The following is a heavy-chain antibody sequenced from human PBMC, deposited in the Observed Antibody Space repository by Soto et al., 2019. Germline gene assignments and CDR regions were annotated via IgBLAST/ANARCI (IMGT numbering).Heavy chain of an antibody. Sequence: PGGSLRLSCAASGFTFSSYAMSWVRQAPGKGLEWVSAISGSGGSTYYADSVKGRFTISRDNSKNTLYLQMNSLRAEDTAVYYCAKQGYSYGWINWFDPWGQGTLVTVSS. CDR2: ISGSGGST. CDR3: AKQGYSYGWINWFDP. J-gene: IGHJ5*02. V-gene: IGHV3-23*01. CDR1: GFTFSSYA. D-gene: IGHD5-18*01.